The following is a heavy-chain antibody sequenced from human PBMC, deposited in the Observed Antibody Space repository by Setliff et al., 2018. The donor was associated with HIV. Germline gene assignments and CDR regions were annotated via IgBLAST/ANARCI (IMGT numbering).Heavy chain of an antibody. D-gene: IGHD3-16*01. CDR3: AREPKGGDDRALDY. V-gene: IGHV4-4*07. CDR1: GGSISGYF. CDR2: TFTSGIT. Sequence: PSETLSLTCTVSGGSISGYFWSWIRQPAGKGLEWIGRTFTSGITNYSPSLKRRVTMSVDTSKNQFSLNLTAVTAADTAVYYCAREPKGGDDRALDYWGQGTLVTVSS. J-gene: IGHJ4*02.